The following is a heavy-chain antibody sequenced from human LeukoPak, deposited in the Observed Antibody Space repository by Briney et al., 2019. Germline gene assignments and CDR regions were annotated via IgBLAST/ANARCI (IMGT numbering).Heavy chain of an antibody. J-gene: IGHJ4*02. D-gene: IGHD3-22*01. V-gene: IGHV1-46*01. CDR1: GYTFTSYY. Sequence: ASVKVSCKXSGYTFTSYYIHWVRQAPRQGLEWMAIINPSGGTTSYAQKFQGRLTMTRDTSTSTVYMELSSLRSEDTAVYYCARDHRPSYDSSAYYYPGDYWGQGTLVTVSS. CDR2: INPSGGTT. CDR3: ARDHRPSYDSSAYYYPGDY.